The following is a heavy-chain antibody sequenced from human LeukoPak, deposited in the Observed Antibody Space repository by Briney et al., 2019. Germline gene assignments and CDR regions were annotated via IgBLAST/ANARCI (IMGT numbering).Heavy chain of an antibody. Sequence: SETLSLTCTASGGSISSYYWSWIRQPPGKGLEWIGYIYYSGSTNYNPSLKSRVTISVDTSKNQFSLKLSSVTAADTAVYYCARGGYSGYGFDYWGQGTLATVSS. CDR2: IYYSGST. D-gene: IGHD5-12*01. J-gene: IGHJ4*02. V-gene: IGHV4-59*01. CDR3: ARGGYSGYGFDY. CDR1: GGSISSYY.